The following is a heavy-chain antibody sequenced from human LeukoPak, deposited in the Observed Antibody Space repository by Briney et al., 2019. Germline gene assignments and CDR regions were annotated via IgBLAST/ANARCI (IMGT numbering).Heavy chain of an antibody. CDR2: ISAYNGNT. D-gene: IGHD2-15*01. CDR1: GYTFTSYG. CDR3: ARVISLRGSLEVDY. J-gene: IGHJ4*02. Sequence: ASVKVSCKASGYTFTSYGISWVRQAPGQGREWMGWISAYNGNTNYAQKLQGRVTMTTDTSTSTAYMELRSLRSDDTYVYYCARVISLRGSLEVDYWGQGTLVTVSS. V-gene: IGHV1-18*01.